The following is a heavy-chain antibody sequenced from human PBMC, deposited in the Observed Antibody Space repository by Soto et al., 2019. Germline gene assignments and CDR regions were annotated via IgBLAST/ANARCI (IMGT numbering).Heavy chain of an antibody. CDR2: VSSGGST. Sequence: GGSLRLSCAASGFTFTNYAMGWVRQAPGKGLEWVSVVSSGGSTYYADSVTGRFTVSRDNSKNTLSLQMNSLRAEDTAVYYCAKRRGAGGHFDYWGQGALVTVSA. CDR1: GFTFTNYA. V-gene: IGHV3-23*01. J-gene: IGHJ4*02. D-gene: IGHD2-15*01. CDR3: AKRRGAGGHFDY.